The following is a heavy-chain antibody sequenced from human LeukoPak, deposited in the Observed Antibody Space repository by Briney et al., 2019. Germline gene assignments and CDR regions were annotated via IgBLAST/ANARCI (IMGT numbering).Heavy chain of an antibody. CDR1: GFKFNDYA. CDR2: LI. CDR3: AKETKVGENLYYFDY. D-gene: IGHD1-26*01. Sequence: PGRSLRLSCVASGFKFNDYAMHWVRHAPGKGLEWVSGLIGYADSVKGRFIISRDNAKNSLYLEMNSLRPEDSALYYCAKETKVGENLYYFDYWGRGILVTVSS. J-gene: IGHJ4*02. V-gene: IGHV3-9*01.